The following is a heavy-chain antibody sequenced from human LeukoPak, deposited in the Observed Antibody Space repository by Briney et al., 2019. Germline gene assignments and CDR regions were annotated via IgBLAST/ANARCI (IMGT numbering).Heavy chain of an antibody. J-gene: IGHJ3*02. V-gene: IGHV1-2*06. CDR3: ARANWGTTRVAFDI. D-gene: IGHD7-27*01. CDR2: INPNSGGT. CDR1: GYTFTGYY. Sequence: ASVKVSCKASGYTFTGYYMHWVRQAPGQGLEWMGRINPNSGGTNYAQKFQGRVTMTRDTSISTAYMELSRLRSDDTAVYYCARANWGTTRVAFDIWGQGTMVTVSS.